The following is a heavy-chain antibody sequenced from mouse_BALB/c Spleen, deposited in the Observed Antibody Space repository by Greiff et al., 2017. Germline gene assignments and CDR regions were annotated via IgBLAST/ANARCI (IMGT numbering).Heavy chain of an antibody. Sequence: EVKLMESGGGLVQPGGSRKLSCAASGFTFSSFGMHWVRQAPEKGLEWVAYISSGSSTIYYADTVKGRFTISRDNPKNTLFLQMTSLRSEDTAMYYCARGGQLRPLDYWGQGTTLTVSS. V-gene: IGHV5-17*02. D-gene: IGHD2-4*01. J-gene: IGHJ2*01. CDR2: ISSGSSTI. CDR1: GFTFSSFG. CDR3: ARGGQLRPLDY.